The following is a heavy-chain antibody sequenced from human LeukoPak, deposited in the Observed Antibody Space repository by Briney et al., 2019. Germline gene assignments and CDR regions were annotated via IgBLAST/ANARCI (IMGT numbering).Heavy chain of an antibody. D-gene: IGHD2-2*01. J-gene: IGHJ6*03. V-gene: IGHV1-2*02. CDR3: ARSHMPPVGPYYMDV. CDR1: GYTFTVYY. CDR2: INPNSGGT. Sequence: ASVKASCKASGYTFTVYYMHWVRHAPGQGLEWIGWINPNSGGTKYARKFQGRVSMTRDTSISTAYMELSSLTSDDTAVYYCARSHMPPVGPYYMDVWGKGTTVTVSS.